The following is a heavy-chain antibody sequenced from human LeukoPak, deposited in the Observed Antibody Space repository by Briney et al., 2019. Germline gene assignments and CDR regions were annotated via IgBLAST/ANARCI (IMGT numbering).Heavy chain of an antibody. CDR2: SSSSGSIN. CDR3: AREALFGVVDYFDY. D-gene: IGHD3-3*01. CDR1: GFTLSDYY. V-gene: IGHV3-11*01. Sequence: PGGSLRLSCAASGFTLSDYYMVRVRQAPGKGLEWVSLSSSSGSINYYADSVKGRFTVSRDNAKNSVYLQMNGLRAEDTAVYYCAREALFGVVDYFDYWGQGTLVSVSS. J-gene: IGHJ4*02.